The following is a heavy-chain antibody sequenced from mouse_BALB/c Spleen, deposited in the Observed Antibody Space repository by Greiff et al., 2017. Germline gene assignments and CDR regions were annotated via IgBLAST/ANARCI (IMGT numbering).Heavy chain of an antibody. V-gene: IGHV14-3*02. J-gene: IGHJ3*01. Sequence: EVQLKESGAELVKPGASVKLSCTASGFNIKDTYMHWVKQRPEQGLEWIGRIDPANGNTKYDPKFQGKATITADTSSNTAYLQLSSLTSEDTAVYYCARWFAYWGQGTLVTVSA. CDR2: IDPANGNT. CDR1: GFNIKDTY. CDR3: ARWFAY.